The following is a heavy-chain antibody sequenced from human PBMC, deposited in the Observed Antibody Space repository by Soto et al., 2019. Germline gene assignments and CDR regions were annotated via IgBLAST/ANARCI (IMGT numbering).Heavy chain of an antibody. Sequence: QVHLVQSGVEVKKPGASVKVSCKASGYSFSTYGISWVRQAPGQGLEWMGWISGLNGNTNYAQNLQGRVTMTTDTATSTEYMELRSLGFDATAMYYCARDLFGEDGAGYFDYWGQGTLVTVSS. CDR3: ARDLFGEDGAGYFDY. V-gene: IGHV1-18*01. D-gene: IGHD3-10*01. CDR1: GYSFSTYG. J-gene: IGHJ4*02. CDR2: ISGLNGNT.